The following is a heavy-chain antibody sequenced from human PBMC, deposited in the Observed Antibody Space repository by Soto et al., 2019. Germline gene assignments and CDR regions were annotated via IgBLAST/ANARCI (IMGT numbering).Heavy chain of an antibody. CDR1: GYIFTGYY. J-gene: IGHJ5*02. D-gene: IGHD3-22*01. CDR2: FNPNSGGT. CDR3: ARGDFDSSANYYAGWFDP. V-gene: IGHV1-2*02. Sequence: QVQLVQSGAEVKKPGASVKVSCKASGYIFTGYYMHWLRQAPGQGLEWMGWFNPNSGGTKYAQKFQGRVTMTNDTSINTAYMELSGLISDDTAVYYCARGDFDSSANYYAGWFDPWGQGTLVIVSS.